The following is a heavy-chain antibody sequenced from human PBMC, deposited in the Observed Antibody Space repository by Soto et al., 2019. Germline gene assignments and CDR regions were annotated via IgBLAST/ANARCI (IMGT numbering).Heavy chain of an antibody. CDR3: ARDPPETPSDY. CDR1: GYTFTAYG. V-gene: IGHV1-18*01. J-gene: IGHJ4*02. CDR2: ISAKNGDT. Sequence: QVQLVQSGADVKKPGASVRVSCKASGYTFTAYGITWVRQPPGQGLEWMGWISAKNGDTNLAQKFRGRVTLTTDTSTGTAYMDLRSLTPDDTAVYYCARDPPETPSDYWGQGTLVTVSS.